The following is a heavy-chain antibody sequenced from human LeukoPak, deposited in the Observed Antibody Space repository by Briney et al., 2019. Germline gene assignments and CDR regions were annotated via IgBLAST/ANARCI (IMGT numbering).Heavy chain of an antibody. D-gene: IGHD5-24*01. J-gene: IGHJ4*02. CDR3: ASGGDGYNLDY. CDR1: GFTFSSYG. CDR2: ISYDGSNK. V-gene: IGHV3-30*03. Sequence: GGSLRLSCAASGFTFSSYGMHWVRQAPGKGLEWVAVISYDGSNKYYADSVKGRFTISRDNSKNTLYLQMNSLRAEDTAVYYCASGGDGYNLDYWGQGTLVTVSS.